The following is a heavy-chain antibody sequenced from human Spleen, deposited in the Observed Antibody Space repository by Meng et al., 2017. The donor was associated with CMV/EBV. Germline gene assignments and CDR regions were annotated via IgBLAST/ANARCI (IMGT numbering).Heavy chain of an antibody. V-gene: IGHV3-21*01. D-gene: IGHD1-26*01. Sequence: GGSLRLSXAASGFTFSSYSMNWVRQAPGKGLEWVSSISSSSSYIYYADSVKGRFTISRDNAKNSLYLQMDSLRAEDTAVYYCARGRWERSVDYCGQGTLVTVSS. CDR1: GFTFSSYS. J-gene: IGHJ4*02. CDR3: ARGRWERSVDY. CDR2: ISSSSSYI.